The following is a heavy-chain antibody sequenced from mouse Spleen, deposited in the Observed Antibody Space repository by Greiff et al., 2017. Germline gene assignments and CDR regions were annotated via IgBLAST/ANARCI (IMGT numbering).Heavy chain of an antibody. Sequence: VQLQQSGTVLARPGASVKMSCKASGYSFTSYWMHWVKQRPGQGLEWIGAIYPGNSDTSYNQKFKGKAKLTAVTSASTAYMELSSLTNEDSAVYYCTRSGGTGTGYYYAMDYWGQGTSVTVSS. V-gene: IGHV1-5*01. CDR1: GYSFTSYW. D-gene: IGHD4-1*01. J-gene: IGHJ4*01. CDR3: TRSGGTGTGYYYAMDY. CDR2: IYPGNSDT.